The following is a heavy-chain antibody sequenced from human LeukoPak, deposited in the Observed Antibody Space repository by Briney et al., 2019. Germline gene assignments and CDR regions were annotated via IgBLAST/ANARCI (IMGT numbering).Heavy chain of an antibody. V-gene: IGHV3-7*01. Sequence: GGSLRLSCAASGFTFSTSWMTWVRQAPGKGLEWVANIRQDGSSKYYVDSVKGRFTISRDNAKNSLYLQTNSLRVGDTAVYYCARDVSYFDYWGQGALVTVSS. J-gene: IGHJ4*02. D-gene: IGHD2/OR15-2a*01. CDR1: GFTFSTSW. CDR2: IRQDGSSK. CDR3: ARDVSYFDY.